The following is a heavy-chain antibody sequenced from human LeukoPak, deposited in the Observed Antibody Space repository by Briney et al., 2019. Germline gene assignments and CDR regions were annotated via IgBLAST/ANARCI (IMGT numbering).Heavy chain of an antibody. V-gene: IGHV3-15*01. Sequence: GGSLRLSCAASGFTMRNHWMSWVRQAPGKGLEWVGRIKSKTDGGTTDYAAPVKGRFTISRDDSKNTLYLQMNSLKTEDTAVYYCSGGDYAGGGGYWGQGTLVTVSS. CDR2: IKSKTDGGTT. J-gene: IGHJ4*02. D-gene: IGHD4-17*01. CDR1: GFTMRNHW. CDR3: SGGDYAGGGGY.